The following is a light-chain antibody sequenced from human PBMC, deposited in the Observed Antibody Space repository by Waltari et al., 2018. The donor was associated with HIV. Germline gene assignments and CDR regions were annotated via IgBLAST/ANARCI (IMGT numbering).Light chain of an antibody. J-gene: IGLJ3*02. CDR3: ATWDDSLSGWV. V-gene: IGLV1-47*01. CDR1: DSNIGTKY. Sequence: SVLTQLPSACGTPGQGITISCSGSDSNIGTKYVYWYQQIPGTTPKLLIYRNNQRPSGVPDRFSGSKSGASASLAISGLRSEDEADYYCATWDDSLSGWVFGGGTKLTVL. CDR2: RNN.